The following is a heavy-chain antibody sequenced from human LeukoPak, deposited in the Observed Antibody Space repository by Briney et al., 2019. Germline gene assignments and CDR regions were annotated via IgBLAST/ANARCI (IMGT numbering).Heavy chain of an antibody. J-gene: IGHJ4*02. Sequence: GGSLRLSCAASGFTFSGSAIHWVRQASGKGLEWVGRIRDKANSYATAYIASVKGRFTISRDDSKNTAYLQMSSLKTEGTAVYYCTRWDCTTTGCYPFDYWGQGTLVTVSS. CDR3: TRWDCTTTGCYPFDY. D-gene: IGHD2-2*01. V-gene: IGHV3-73*01. CDR1: GFTFSGSA. CDR2: IRDKANSYAT.